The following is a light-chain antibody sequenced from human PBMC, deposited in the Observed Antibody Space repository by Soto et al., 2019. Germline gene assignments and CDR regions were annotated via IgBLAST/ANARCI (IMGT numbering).Light chain of an antibody. CDR2: DAS. J-gene: IGKJ1*01. Sequence: LQMTQSPTTLSASVGDRVIITCRASQRMSAWLAWYQQKPGKAPTLLIYDASSLENGVPSRFSGSGSGTDFTLTISSLQPDDFATYYCQQYDTYPWTFGQGTKVDIK. CDR3: QQYDTYPWT. CDR1: QRMSAW. V-gene: IGKV1-5*01.